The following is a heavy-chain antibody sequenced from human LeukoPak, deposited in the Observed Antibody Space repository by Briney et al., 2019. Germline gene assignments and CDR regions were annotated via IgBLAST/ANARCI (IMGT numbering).Heavy chain of an antibody. CDR1: GDSVSSNSAA. Sequence: SQTLSLTCAISGDSVSSNSAAWNWIRQSPSRGLEWLGRTYYRSKWYNDYAVPVKSRITINPDTSKNQFSLQLNSVTPEDTAVYYCARTTYYYDSSGYGLDYWGQGTLVTVSS. CDR3: ARTTYYYDSSGYGLDY. CDR2: TYYRSKWYN. J-gene: IGHJ4*02. V-gene: IGHV6-1*01. D-gene: IGHD3-22*01.